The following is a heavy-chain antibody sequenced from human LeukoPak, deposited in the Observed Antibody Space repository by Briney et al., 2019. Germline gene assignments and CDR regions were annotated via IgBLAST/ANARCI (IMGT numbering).Heavy chain of an antibody. CDR2: IGTAGDT. CDR1: GFTFSSYD. J-gene: IGHJ6*03. V-gene: IGHV3-13*01. Sequence: GGSLRLSCAASGFTFSSYDMHWVRQATGKGLEWVSAIGTAGDTYYPGSVKGRFTISRENAKNSLYLQMNSPRAGDTAVYYCARGLTDGQGNYYYMDVWGKGTTVTVSS. D-gene: IGHD3-16*01. CDR3: ARGLTDGQGNYYYMDV.